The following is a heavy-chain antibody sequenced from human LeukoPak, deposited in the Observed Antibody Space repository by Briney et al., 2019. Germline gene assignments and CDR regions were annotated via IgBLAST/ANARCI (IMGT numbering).Heavy chain of an antibody. CDR1: GFTFSSYW. CDR2: IKQDGSEK. D-gene: IGHD3-22*01. J-gene: IGHJ4*02. Sequence: GGSLRLSCAASGFTFSSYWMSWVRQAPGKGLEWVANIKQDGSEKYYVDSVKGRFTISRDNAKNSLYLQMNSLRAEDTAVYYCARVLREQSSGYYFDYWGQGTLVTVSS. V-gene: IGHV3-7*01. CDR3: ARVLREQSSGYYFDY.